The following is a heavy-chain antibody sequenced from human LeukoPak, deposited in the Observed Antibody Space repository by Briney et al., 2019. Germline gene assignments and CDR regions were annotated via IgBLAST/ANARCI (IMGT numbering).Heavy chain of an antibody. CDR3: AKDLYYYDSSGYYYWPFDY. J-gene: IGHJ4*02. CDR2: ISGSGGST. D-gene: IGHD3-22*01. Sequence: GGSLRLSCAASGFTFSSYAMSWVRQAPGKGLEWVSAISGSGGSTYYADSVKGRFTISRDNSKNTLYLQMNSLRAEDTAVYYCAKDLYYYDSSGYYYWPFDYWGQGTLVTVSS. CDR1: GFTFSSYA. V-gene: IGHV3-23*01.